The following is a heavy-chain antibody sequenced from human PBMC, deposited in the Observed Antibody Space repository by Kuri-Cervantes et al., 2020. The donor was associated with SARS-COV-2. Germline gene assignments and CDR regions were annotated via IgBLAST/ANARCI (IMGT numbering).Heavy chain of an antibody. CDR3: ARGSPMVRGVMPPDV. Sequence: ASVKVSCKASGYTFTGYYMHWVRQATGQGLEWMGWMNPNSGNTGYAQEFQGRVTMTRNTSISTAYMELSSLRSEDTAVYYCARGSPMVRGVMPPDVWGKGTTVTVSS. CDR2: MNPNSGNT. V-gene: IGHV1-8*02. D-gene: IGHD3-10*01. J-gene: IGHJ6*04. CDR1: GYTFTGYY.